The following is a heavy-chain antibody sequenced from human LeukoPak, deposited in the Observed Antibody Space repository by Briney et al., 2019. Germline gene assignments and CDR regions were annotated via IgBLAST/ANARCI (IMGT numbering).Heavy chain of an antibody. J-gene: IGHJ6*03. CDR1: GFTFSSYY. Sequence: GGSLRLSCAASGFTFSSYYMNWVRQAPGKGLEWVSVIYNDGNTYYADPVKGRFTISRDTSKNTLHLQIYTLRAEDTAVYFCARGRPSYYYYLDVWGKGTAVTVSS. CDR3: ARGRPSYYYYLDV. V-gene: IGHV3-53*01. CDR2: IYNDGNT.